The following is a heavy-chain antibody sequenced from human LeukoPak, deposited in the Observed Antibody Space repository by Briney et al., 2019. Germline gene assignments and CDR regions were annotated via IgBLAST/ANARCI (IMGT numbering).Heavy chain of an antibody. CDR1: GFTFSSYE. CDR2: ISSSGRTI. V-gene: IGHV3-48*03. CDR3: AKDKGRITIAAPKDAFDI. J-gene: IGHJ3*02. Sequence: RTGGSLRLSCAASGFTFSSYEMNWVRQAPGKGLEWVSYISSSGRTIYYADSVKGRFTISRDNSKNTLYLQMNSLRAEDTAVYYCAKDKGRITIAAPKDAFDIWGQGTMVTVSS. D-gene: IGHD6-6*01.